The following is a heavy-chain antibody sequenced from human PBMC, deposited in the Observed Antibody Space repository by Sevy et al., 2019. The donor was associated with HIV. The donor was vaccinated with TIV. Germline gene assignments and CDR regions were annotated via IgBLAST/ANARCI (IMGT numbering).Heavy chain of an antibody. J-gene: IGHJ6*02. CDR2: ISGYNGKT. Sequence: ASVKVSCKTSGYTFNNYGISWVRQAPGQGLEWVGWISGYNGKTDYAQKNLGRVAMTTDTSTSTAYRELRGLRFDDTAVYYCARDEVVAPRPGYYGMDVWGQGTTVTVSS. V-gene: IGHV1-18*01. CDR3: ARDEVVAPRPGYYGMDV. CDR1: GYTFNNYG. D-gene: IGHD6-6*01.